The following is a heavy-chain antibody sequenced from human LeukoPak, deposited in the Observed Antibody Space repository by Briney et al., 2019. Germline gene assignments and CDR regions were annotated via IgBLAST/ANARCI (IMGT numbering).Heavy chain of an antibody. CDR3: ARGSTAWFGEFSHMDV. J-gene: IGHJ6*03. Sequence: GASVKVSCKASGYTFTGYYMHWVRQAPGQGLEWMGWINPNSGGTNYAQKFQGRVTMTRDTSISAAYMELSRLRSDDTAVYYCARGSTAWFGEFSHMDVWGKGTTVTISS. V-gene: IGHV1-2*02. D-gene: IGHD3-10*01. CDR1: GYTFTGYY. CDR2: INPNSGGT.